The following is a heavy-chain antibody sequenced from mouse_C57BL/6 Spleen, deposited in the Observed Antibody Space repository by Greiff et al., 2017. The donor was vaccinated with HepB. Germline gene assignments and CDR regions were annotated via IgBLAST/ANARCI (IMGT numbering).Heavy chain of an antibody. D-gene: IGHD1-1*01. Sequence: QVQLQQSGAELVKPGASVKLSCKASGYTFTEYTIHWVKQRSGQGLEWIGWFYPGSGSIKYNEKFKDKATLTADKSSSTVYMELSRLTSEDSAVYFCARPNYYGSSYDWYFDVWGTGTTVTVSS. CDR3: ARPNYYGSSYDWYFDV. J-gene: IGHJ1*03. CDR1: GYTFTEYT. V-gene: IGHV1-62-2*01. CDR2: FYPGSGSI.